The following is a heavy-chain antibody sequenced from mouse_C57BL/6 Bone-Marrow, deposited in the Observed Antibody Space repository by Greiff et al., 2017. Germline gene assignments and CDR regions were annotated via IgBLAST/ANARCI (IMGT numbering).Heavy chain of an antibody. Sequence: VQLQQPGAELVRPGTSVKLSCKASGYTFTSYWMHWVKQRPGQGLEWIGVIDPSDSYTNYNPKFKGKATLTVDTSSSTAYMPLRSLTSEDSAVYYCARAYYSNFFAYWGQGTLVTVSA. J-gene: IGHJ3*01. CDR3: ARAYYSNFFAY. CDR2: IDPSDSYT. CDR1: GYTFTSYW. V-gene: IGHV1-59*01. D-gene: IGHD2-5*01.